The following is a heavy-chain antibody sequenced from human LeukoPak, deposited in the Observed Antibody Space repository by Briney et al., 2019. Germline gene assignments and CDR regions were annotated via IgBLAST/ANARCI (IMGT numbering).Heavy chain of an antibody. V-gene: IGHV1-69*06. D-gene: IGHD1-1*01. CDR3: AREAGTTFRTTTFDS. Sequence: SVKVSCKASADTFSNYPISWVRQAPGRGLEWMGGIIPIFNTTNYAQKFQGRVTITADKSTNSAYMELSSLRSEDTALYYCAREAGTTFRTTTFDSWGQGTRVTVSS. J-gene: IGHJ4*02. CDR2: IIPIFNTT. CDR1: ADTFSNYP.